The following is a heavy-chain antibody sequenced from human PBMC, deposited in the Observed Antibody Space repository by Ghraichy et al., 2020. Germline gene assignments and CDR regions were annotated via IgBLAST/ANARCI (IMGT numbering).Heavy chain of an antibody. CDR2: ISSSSSYI. V-gene: IGHV3-21*01. CDR3: ARDRPTSSSSVDNYYYGMDV. CDR1: GFTFSSYS. D-gene: IGHD6-6*01. J-gene: IGHJ6*02. Sequence: LSLTCAASGFTFSSYSMNWVRQAPGKGLEWVSSISSSSSYIYYADSVKGRFTISRDNAKNSLYLQMNSLRAEDTAVYYCARDRPTSSSSVDNYYYGMDVWGQGTTVTVSS.